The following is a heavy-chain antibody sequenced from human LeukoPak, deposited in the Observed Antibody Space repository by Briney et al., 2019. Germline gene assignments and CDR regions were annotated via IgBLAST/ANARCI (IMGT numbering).Heavy chain of an antibody. V-gene: IGHV4-39*01. J-gene: IGHJ6*03. CDR3: ARLVTGFCSGDRYYSDHYYFYMDV. CDR1: RGSIASSDYY. D-gene: IGHD2-15*01. Sequence: KPSETLSLTCTVSRGSIASSDYYWGWIRQSPGRGLEWIGSIYYSGSAYYSPSLKSRGTLSVDTSKSQFSLRLGSVTAADTSIYYCARLVTGFCSGDRYYSDHYYFYMDVWAKGTTVTVSS. CDR2: IYYSGSA.